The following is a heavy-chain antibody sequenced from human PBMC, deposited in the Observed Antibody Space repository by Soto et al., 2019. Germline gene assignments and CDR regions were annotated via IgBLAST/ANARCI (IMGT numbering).Heavy chain of an antibody. D-gene: IGHD5-12*01. J-gene: IGHJ4*02. CDR3: ARAVRGYSCYEDGYYFDY. CDR1: GGTFSSYA. CDR2: IIPIFGTA. Sequence: QVQLVQSGAEVKKPGSSVKVSCKASGGTFSSYAISWVRQAPGQGLEWMGGIIPIFGTANYAQKFQGRVTITADESTSTAYMELRSLRSEDTDVYYCARAVRGYSCYEDGYYFDYWGQGTLVTVSS. V-gene: IGHV1-69*12.